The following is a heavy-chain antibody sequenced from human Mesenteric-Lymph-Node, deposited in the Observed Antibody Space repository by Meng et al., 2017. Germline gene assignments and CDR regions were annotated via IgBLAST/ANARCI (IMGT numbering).Heavy chain of an antibody. Sequence: SETLSLTCTVSGGSISSGSYYWSWIRQPAGKGLEWIGRIYTSGSTNYNPSLKSRVTISVDTSKNQFSLKLSSVTAADTAVYYCARASYCSSTSCYLYDAFDIWGQGTMVTVSS. CDR2: IYTSGST. J-gene: IGHJ3*02. D-gene: IGHD2-2*01. V-gene: IGHV4-61*02. CDR3: ARASYCSSTSCYLYDAFDI. CDR1: GGSISSGSYY.